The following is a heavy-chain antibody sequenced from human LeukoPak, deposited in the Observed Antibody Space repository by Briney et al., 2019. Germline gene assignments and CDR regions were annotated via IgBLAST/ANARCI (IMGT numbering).Heavy chain of an antibody. J-gene: IGHJ4*02. Sequence: PGGSLRLSCAASGFTFSNAWMNWVRQAPGKGQEWDGRIQSKTDGGTSDYAAPVKGRFTISRDDSKNTLYLQMNSLNTEDTAVYYCTTAPKWETQGTDYWGQGTLVTISS. V-gene: IGHV3-15*01. D-gene: IGHD1-26*01. CDR2: IQSKTDGGTS. CDR3: TTAPKWETQGTDY. CDR1: GFTFSNAW.